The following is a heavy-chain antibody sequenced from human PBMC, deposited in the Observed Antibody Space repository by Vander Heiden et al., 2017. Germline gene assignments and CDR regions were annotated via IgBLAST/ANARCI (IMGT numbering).Heavy chain of an antibody. D-gene: IGHD3-3*01. CDR3: ARVIWSGHHLRYYYYGMDV. Sequence: QVQLVESGGGVVQPGRSLRLSCAASGFTLSSYGLHWVRQAPGKGLEWVAVIWYDGSNKYYGESVKGRFTISRDNSKNTLYLQMNSLRAEDTAVYYCARVIWSGHHLRYYYYGMDVWGQGTTVTVSS. J-gene: IGHJ6*02. V-gene: IGHV3-33*01. CDR1: GFTLSSYG. CDR2: IWYDGSNK.